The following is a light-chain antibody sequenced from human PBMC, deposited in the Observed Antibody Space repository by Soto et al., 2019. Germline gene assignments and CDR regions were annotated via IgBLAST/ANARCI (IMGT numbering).Light chain of an antibody. Sequence: EIVLTQSPGTQSLSPGETVTLSCRASQSVTNNYLAWYQQKPGQAPRLLIYGASSRATGIPDRFSGSGSGTDFTLTISRLEPEDFAVYYCQQYGSSPWTFGQGTKVDIK. V-gene: IGKV3-20*01. J-gene: IGKJ1*01. CDR1: QSVTNNY. CDR2: GAS. CDR3: QQYGSSPWT.